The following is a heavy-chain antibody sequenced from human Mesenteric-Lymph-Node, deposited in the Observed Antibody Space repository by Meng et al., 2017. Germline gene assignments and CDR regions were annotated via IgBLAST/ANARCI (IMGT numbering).Heavy chain of an antibody. J-gene: IGHJ4*02. CDR2: INHSGST. CDR3: ATEERGYFDY. D-gene: IGHD1-1*01. CDR1: GGTISSSNW. Sequence: QVQMQESGPGLVKPWGTLTLTCAGSGGTISSSNWWSWIRQPPGKGLEWIGEINHSGSTNYNPSLKSRVTISVDTSKNQFSLKLSSVTAADTAVYYCATEERGYFDYWGQGTLVTVSS. V-gene: IGHV4-4*02.